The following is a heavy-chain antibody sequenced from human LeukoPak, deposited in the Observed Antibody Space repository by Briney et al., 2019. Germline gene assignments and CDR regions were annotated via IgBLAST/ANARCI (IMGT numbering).Heavy chain of an antibody. J-gene: IGHJ5*02. Sequence: ASVKVSCKASGYTFTSYAMNWVRQAPGQGLEWMGWINTNTGNPTYAQGFTGRFVFSLDTSVSTAYLQISSLKAEDTAVYYCARAGLRYFDWLLKDNWFDPWGQGTLVTVSS. V-gene: IGHV7-4-1*02. CDR2: INTNTGNP. D-gene: IGHD3-9*01. CDR3: ARAGLRYFDWLLKDNWFDP. CDR1: GYTFTSYA.